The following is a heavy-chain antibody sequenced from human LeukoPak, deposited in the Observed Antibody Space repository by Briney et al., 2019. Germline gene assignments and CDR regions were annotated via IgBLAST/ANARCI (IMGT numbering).Heavy chain of an antibody. J-gene: IGHJ4*02. D-gene: IGHD3-16*02. CDR1: GFTFSSYA. CDR2: ISYDGSNK. CDR3: AKGFGSLEGNDKQNPNYFDY. Sequence: PGRSLRLSCAASGFTFSSYAMHWVRQAPGKGLEWVAVISYDGSNKYYADSVKGRFTISRDNSKNTLYLQMNSLRAEDTAIYYCAKGFGSLEGNDKQNPNYFDYWGREPWSPSPQ. V-gene: IGHV3-30-3*01.